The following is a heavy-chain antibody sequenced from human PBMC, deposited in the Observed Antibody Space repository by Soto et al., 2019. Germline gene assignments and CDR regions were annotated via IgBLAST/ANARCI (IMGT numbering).Heavy chain of an antibody. CDR2: IIPISGTA. Sequence: GASVKVSCKASGGTFSIYAINWVRQAPGQGLEWMGGIIPISGTANYAQKFQDRVTITADEFASAVYMELRSLRSEDTAIYYCAEDGYNFGIDHWGQGTLVTVSS. J-gene: IGHJ4*02. D-gene: IGHD5-12*01. V-gene: IGHV1-69*13. CDR3: AEDGYNFGIDH. CDR1: GGTFSIYA.